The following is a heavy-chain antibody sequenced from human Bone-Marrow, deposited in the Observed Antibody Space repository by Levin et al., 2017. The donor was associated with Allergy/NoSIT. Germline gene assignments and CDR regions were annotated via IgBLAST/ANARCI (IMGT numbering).Heavy chain of an antibody. J-gene: IGHJ6*02. CDR1: GGTFSSYA. CDR2: IIPIFGTA. CDR3: ARDEGGWLHPEDYGMDV. V-gene: IGHV1-69*01. Sequence: KISCKASGGTFSSYAISWVRQAPGQGLEWMGGIIPIFGTANYAQKFQGRVTITADESTSTAYMELSSLRSEDTAVYYCARDEGGWLHPEDYGMDVWGQGTTVTVSS. D-gene: IGHD5-24*01.